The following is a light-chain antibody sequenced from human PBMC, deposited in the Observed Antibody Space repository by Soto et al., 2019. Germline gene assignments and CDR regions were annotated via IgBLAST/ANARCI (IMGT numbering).Light chain of an antibody. CDR3: QQYNSYSRT. V-gene: IGKV1-5*03. J-gene: IGKJ1*01. CDR1: QSISSW. Sequence: DIQMTQSPSILSSSVRDRVTITCRASQSISSWLAWYQQKPGKAPKLLIYKASSLESGVPSRFSGSGSGTEFTLTISSLQPDDFATYYCQQYNSYSRTFGQGTKVDIK. CDR2: KAS.